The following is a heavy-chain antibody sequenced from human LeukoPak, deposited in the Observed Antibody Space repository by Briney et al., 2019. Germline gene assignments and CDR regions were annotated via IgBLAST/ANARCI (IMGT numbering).Heavy chain of an antibody. CDR2: IYSGGST. CDR1: GFTVSSNY. Sequence: GGSLRLSCAASGFTVSSNYMSWVRQAPGKGLEWVSVIYSGGSTYYADSVKGRFTISRDNSKNTLYLQMNSLRAEDTAVYYCAGEGVLLVYGLDVWGQGTTVTVSS. J-gene: IGHJ6*02. D-gene: IGHD4/OR15-4a*01. V-gene: IGHV3-53*01. CDR3: AGEGVLLVYGLDV.